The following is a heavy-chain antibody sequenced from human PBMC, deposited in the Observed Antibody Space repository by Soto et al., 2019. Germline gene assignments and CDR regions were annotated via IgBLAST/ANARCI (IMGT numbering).Heavy chain of an antibody. CDR1: GDSITTNGYY. CDR3: DRQHYIYGLLIEY. D-gene: IGHD3-16*01. J-gene: IGHJ4*02. V-gene: IGHV4-39*01. CDR2: VYWTGST. Sequence: PSETLSLTCSVSGDSITTNGYYWGWIRQPPGKGLQWIGNVYWTGSTFSHPSLTSRVFISVDTSMNEFSLRLTSVTAADTAVYFCDRQHYIYGLLIEYWGPRTLVTVSS.